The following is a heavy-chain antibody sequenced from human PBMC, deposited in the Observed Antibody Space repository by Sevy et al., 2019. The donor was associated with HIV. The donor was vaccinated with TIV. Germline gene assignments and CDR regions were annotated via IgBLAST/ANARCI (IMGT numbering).Heavy chain of an antibody. J-gene: IGHJ5*01. CDR2: ISGNSNYI. D-gene: IGHD2-8*01. V-gene: IGHV3-21*01. CDR1: GFTFSPYN. CDR3: AGVPPVPRYCTNGVCSQGLDS. Sequence: GGSLRLSCAASGFTFSPYNMIWVRQAPGKGLEWVSSISGNSNYIYYANSVKGRFTISRDNANNALYLQMYSLRPEDTAVYYGAGVPPVPRYCTNGVCSQGLDSWGQGTLVTVSS.